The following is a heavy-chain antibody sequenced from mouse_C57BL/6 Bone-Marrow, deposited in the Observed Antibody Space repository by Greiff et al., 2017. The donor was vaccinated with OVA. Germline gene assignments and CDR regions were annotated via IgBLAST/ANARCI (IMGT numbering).Heavy chain of an antibody. J-gene: IGHJ4*01. CDR3: AREEVTRAMDY. V-gene: IGHV3-6*01. CDR2: ISYDGSN. D-gene: IGHD2-2*01. Sequence: DVQLQESGPGLVKPSQSLSLTCSVTGYSITSGYYWNWIRQFPGNKLEWMGYISYDGSNNYNPSLKNRISITRDTSKNQFFLKLNSVTTEDTATYYCAREEVTRAMDYWGQGTSVTVSS. CDR1: GYSITSGYY.